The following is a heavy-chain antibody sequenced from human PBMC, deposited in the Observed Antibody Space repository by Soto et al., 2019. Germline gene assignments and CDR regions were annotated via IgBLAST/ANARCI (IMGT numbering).Heavy chain of an antibody. CDR1: GFTFSSYA. D-gene: IGHD2-2*02. CDR3: AKRVPAAIRFLYYYYGMDV. J-gene: IGHJ6*02. Sequence: EVQLLESGGGLVQPGGSLRLSCAASGFTFSSYAMSWVRQAPGKGLEWVSAISGSGGSTYYADSVKGRFTISRDNSKNPLYLQMNSLRAEDTAVYYCAKRVPAAIRFLYYYYGMDVWGQGTTVTVSS. CDR2: ISGSGGST. V-gene: IGHV3-23*01.